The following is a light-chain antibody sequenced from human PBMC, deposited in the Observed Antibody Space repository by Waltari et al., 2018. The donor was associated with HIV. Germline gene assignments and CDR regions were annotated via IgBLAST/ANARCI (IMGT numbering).Light chain of an antibody. CDR2: RNY. J-gene: IGLJ3*02. CDR3: AVWDVSLNGRV. CDR1: SSHLASNH. Sequence: QSVLSQPPSASGTPGQSVTFSCSGSSSHLASNHAYWYQQFTRTAPKLLIYRNYQRPSGVPDRFSGSKSGTSASLAISWLRSEDEADYYCAVWDVSLNGRVFGGGTKLTVL. V-gene: IGLV1-47*01.